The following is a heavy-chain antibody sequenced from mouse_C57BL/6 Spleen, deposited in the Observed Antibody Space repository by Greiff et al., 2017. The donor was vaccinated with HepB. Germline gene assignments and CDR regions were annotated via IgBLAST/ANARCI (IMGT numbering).Heavy chain of an antibody. CDR3: ARSAVPFYSHGDAMDY. CDR2: IDPNSGGT. V-gene: IGHV1-72*01. Sequence: QVQLQQPGAELVKTGASVKLSCKASGYTFTSYWMHWVKQRPGRGLEWIGRIDPNSGGTKYNEKFKSKATLTVDKPSSTAYMQLSSLTSEDSAVYYCARSAVPFYSHGDAMDYWGQGTSVTVSS. CDR1: GYTFTSYW. J-gene: IGHJ4*01. D-gene: IGHD2-1*01.